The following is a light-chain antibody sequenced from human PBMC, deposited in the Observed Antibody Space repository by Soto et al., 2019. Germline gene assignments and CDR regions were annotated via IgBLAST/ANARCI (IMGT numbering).Light chain of an antibody. Sequence: QSVLTQPASVSGSPGQSITISCTGTNSDVGDYDYVSWYQQHPGKAPKLMIYEVSNRPSGVSNRFSGSKSGNTASLTISGLQVEDEGDYYCHSYARGTLVFGGGTKLTVL. CDR3: HSYARGTLV. J-gene: IGLJ3*02. V-gene: IGLV2-14*01. CDR2: EVS. CDR1: NSDVGDYDY.